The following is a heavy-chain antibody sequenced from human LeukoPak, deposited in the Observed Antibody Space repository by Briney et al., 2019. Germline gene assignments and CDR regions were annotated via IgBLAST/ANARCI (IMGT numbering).Heavy chain of an antibody. Sequence: GGSLRLSCAASGFTFSSYWMSWVRQAPGKGLEWVANIKQDGSEKYYVDSVKGRFTISRDNAKNSLYLQMNSLRAEDTAVYYCARGTIAAAGYYYFDYWGQGTQVAVSS. CDR1: GFTFSSYW. J-gene: IGHJ4*02. V-gene: IGHV3-7*04. CDR2: IKQDGSEK. CDR3: ARGTIAAAGYYYFDY. D-gene: IGHD6-13*01.